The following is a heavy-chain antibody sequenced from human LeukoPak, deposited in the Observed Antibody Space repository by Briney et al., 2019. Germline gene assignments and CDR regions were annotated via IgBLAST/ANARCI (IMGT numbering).Heavy chain of an antibody. Sequence: GECLKISCKGSGYSFTSYWIGWVRQMPGKGLEWMGIIYPGDSDTRYSPSFQGQVTISADKSISTAYLQWSSLKASDTAMYYCARACDYDCRGGHWFDPWGQGTLVTVSS. D-gene: IGHD5-12*01. CDR2: IYPGDSDT. V-gene: IGHV5-51*01. CDR3: ARACDYDCRGGHWFDP. CDR1: GYSFTSYW. J-gene: IGHJ5*02.